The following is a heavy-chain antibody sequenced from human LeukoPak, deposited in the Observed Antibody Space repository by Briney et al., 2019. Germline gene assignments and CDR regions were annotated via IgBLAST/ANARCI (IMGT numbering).Heavy chain of an antibody. J-gene: IGHJ4*02. CDR3: AKDRQWGVAYYLDY. CDR2: ISSSSSYT. V-gene: IGHV3-11*05. D-gene: IGHD1-26*01. Sequence: GGSLRLSCAASGFTFSDYYMSWIRQAPGKGLEWVSYISSSSSYTNYADSVKGRFTISRDNAKNSLYLQMNSLRAEDTAVYYCAKDRQWGVAYYLDYWGQGTLVTVSS. CDR1: GFTFSDYY.